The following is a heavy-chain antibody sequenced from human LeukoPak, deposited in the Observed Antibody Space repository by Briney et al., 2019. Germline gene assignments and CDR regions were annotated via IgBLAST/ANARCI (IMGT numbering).Heavy chain of an antibody. V-gene: IGHV3-30*02. CDR1: GLIFSIYC. D-gene: IGHD1-26*01. J-gene: IGHJ6*03. CDR2: IRYDGSNE. Sequence: GGSLRLSCAASGLIFSIYCMHWVRQAPGKGLEWVSFIRYDGSNEYYADSVRGRLTISRDNSKNTLYLQMNSLRAEDTAVYYCARGGAPFFYYYMDVWGKGTTVTVSS. CDR3: ARGGAPFFYYYMDV.